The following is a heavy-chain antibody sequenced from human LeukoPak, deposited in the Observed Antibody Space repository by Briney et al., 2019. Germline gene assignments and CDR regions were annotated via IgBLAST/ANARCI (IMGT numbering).Heavy chain of an antibody. D-gene: IGHD4-17*01. CDR2: IYYSGST. CDR1: GGSISSYY. J-gene: IGHJ3*02. V-gene: IGHV4-59*08. CDR3: ARHYGDYGMDAFDI. Sequence: SETLSLTCTVSGGSISSYYWSWIRQPPGKGLEWIGYIYYSGSTNYNPSLKSRVTISVDTSKNQFSLKLSSVTAADTAVYYCARHYGDYGMDAFDIWGQRTMVTVSS.